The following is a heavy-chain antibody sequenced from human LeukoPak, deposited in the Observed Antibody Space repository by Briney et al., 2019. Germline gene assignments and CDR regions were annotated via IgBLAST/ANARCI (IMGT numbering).Heavy chain of an antibody. CDR3: AKDLWGGDSSGYFFDAFDI. J-gene: IGHJ3*02. Sequence: GGSLRLSCVASGFTFSSYAMSWVRQAPGKGLEWVSAISNSGGSTYYADSVKGRFTISRDNSKNTLYLQMNSLRAEDTAVYYCAKDLWGGDSSGYFFDAFDIWGQGTMVTVSS. CDR1: GFTFSSYA. V-gene: IGHV3-23*01. CDR2: ISNSGGST. D-gene: IGHD3-22*01.